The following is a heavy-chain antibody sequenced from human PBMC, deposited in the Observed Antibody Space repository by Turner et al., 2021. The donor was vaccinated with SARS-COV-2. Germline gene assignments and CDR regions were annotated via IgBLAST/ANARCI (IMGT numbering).Heavy chain of an antibody. V-gene: IGHV1-2*02. D-gene: IGHD3-22*01. Sequence: QVQLVQSGAEVKKPGASVKVSCKASGYTFTGYYMHWVRQAPGQGLEWMGWINPNSGGTNYAQKLQGRVTMTTDTSTSTAYMELRSLRSDDTAVYYCAREPFTYYYDSSGNWFDPWGQGTLVTVSS. CDR3: AREPFTYYYDSSGNWFDP. CDR2: INPNSGGT. J-gene: IGHJ5*02. CDR1: GYTFTGYY.